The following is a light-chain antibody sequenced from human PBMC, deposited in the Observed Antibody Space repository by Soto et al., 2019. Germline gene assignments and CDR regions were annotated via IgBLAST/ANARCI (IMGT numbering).Light chain of an antibody. J-gene: IGKJ4*01. Sequence: EIVMTQSPATLSVSTGERATLSFRASQSVSSNLAWYQQKPGQAPRLLIYGASTRATGIPARFSGSGSGTEFTLTISSLEPEDFAVYYCQQRSNWPPLTFGGGTKVDIK. CDR1: QSVSSN. V-gene: IGKV3-15*01. CDR3: QQRSNWPPLT. CDR2: GAS.